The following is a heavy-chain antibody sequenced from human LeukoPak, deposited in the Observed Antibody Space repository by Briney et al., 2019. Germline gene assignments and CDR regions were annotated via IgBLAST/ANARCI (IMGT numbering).Heavy chain of an antibody. CDR2: IWYDGSNK. CDR3: ARTLGYCSGGSCRYPRDYYYGMDV. D-gene: IGHD2-15*01. J-gene: IGHJ6*02. V-gene: IGHV3-33*01. CDR1: GFTFSSYG. Sequence: PGRSLRLSCAASGFTFSSYGMHWVRQAPGKGLEWVAVIWYDGSNKYYADSVKGRFTISRDNAKNSLYLQMNSLRAEDTAVYYCARTLGYCSGGSCRYPRDYYYGMDVWGQGTTVTVSS.